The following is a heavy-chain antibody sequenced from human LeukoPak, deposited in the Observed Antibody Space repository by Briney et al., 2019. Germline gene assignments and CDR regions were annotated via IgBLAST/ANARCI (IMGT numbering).Heavy chain of an antibody. D-gene: IGHD3-22*01. CDR2: IIPIFGTA. Sequence: GSSVKVSCKASGGTFSSYAISWVRQAPGQGLEWMGGIIPIFGTANYAQKFQGRVTITADESTSTAYMELSSLRAEDTAVYYCARGRQGYYDSSGSYYSFGYWGQGTLVTVSS. CDR1: GGTFSSYA. J-gene: IGHJ4*02. V-gene: IGHV1-69*01. CDR3: ARGRQGYYDSSGSYYSFGY.